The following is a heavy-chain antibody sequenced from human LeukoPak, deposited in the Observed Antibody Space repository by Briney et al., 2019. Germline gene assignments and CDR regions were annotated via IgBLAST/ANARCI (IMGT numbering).Heavy chain of an antibody. CDR1: GGTFSSYA. J-gene: IGHJ4*02. CDR2: IIPIFGTA. Sequence: GASVKVSCKASGGTFSSYAISWVRQAPGQGLEWMGGIIPIFGTANYAQKFQGRVTITADESTSTAYMELSSLRSEDTAVYYCASIGYCSSTSCYKGRDWGLGTLVTVSS. D-gene: IGHD2-2*02. CDR3: ASIGYCSSTSCYKGRD. V-gene: IGHV1-69*13.